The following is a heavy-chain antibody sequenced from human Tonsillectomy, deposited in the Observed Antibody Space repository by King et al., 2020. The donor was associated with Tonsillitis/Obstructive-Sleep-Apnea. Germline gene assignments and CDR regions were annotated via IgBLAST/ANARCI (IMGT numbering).Heavy chain of an antibody. CDR2: IYYSGST. CDR3: ARVRGVWFGELSKYYFNY. CDR1: GGSISSYY. D-gene: IGHD3-10*01. V-gene: IGHV4-59*12. J-gene: IGHJ4*02. Sequence: QLQESGPGLVKPSENMSLTCTVSGGSISSYYWSWIRQTPGKGLEWIGYIYYSGSTNYNPSLQSRVTISVAKSKNKFSLKLSSVTAADTAVYYCARVRGVWFGELSKYYFNYWGQGTLVTVSS.